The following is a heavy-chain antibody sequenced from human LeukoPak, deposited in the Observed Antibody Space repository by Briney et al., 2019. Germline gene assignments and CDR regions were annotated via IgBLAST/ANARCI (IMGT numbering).Heavy chain of an antibody. CDR2: IIPIFGTA. Sequence: ASVKVSCKASGGTFSSYAISWVRQAPGQGLEWMGGIIPIFGTANYAQKFQGRVTITADESTSTAYMELSSLRSEDTAVYYCARGRPYDSSGYYYLWGQGTLVTDSS. CDR3: ARGRPYDSSGYYYL. CDR1: GGTFSSYA. J-gene: IGHJ4*02. D-gene: IGHD3-22*01. V-gene: IGHV1-69*13.